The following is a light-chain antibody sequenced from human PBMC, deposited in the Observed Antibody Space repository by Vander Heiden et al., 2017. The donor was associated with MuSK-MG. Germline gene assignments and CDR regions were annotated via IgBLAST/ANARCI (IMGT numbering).Light chain of an antibody. CDR1: QSISSY. J-gene: IGKJ4*01. Sequence: QMTQSPSSLSASVGDRATITCRASQSISSYLNWYQQKPGKAPKLLIYAASSLQSGIPSRFSGSGSGTDFTLTISRLQPEDFATYYCQQCDSTPLTFGGGTKVQIK. CDR3: QQCDSTPLT. CDR2: AAS. V-gene: IGKV1-39*01.